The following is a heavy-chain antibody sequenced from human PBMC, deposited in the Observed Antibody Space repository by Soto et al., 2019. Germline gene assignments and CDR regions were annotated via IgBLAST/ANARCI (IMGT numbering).Heavy chain of an antibody. CDR2: IWNDGTKK. V-gene: IGHV3-33*01. CDR1: GFVYSNYA. D-gene: IGHD2-21*01. Sequence: VQLVESGGGVVQPGRSLRPSCAASGFVYSNYAMHWVRLSPGKGLEWVALIWNDGTKKYYMDSVKGRFIISRDNSLKTLHLQMDSLRAEDAAVYFCVRGIPSQYSSDWLYWYFDLWGRGTQVTVSA. CDR3: VRGIPSQYSSDWLYWYFDL. J-gene: IGHJ2*01.